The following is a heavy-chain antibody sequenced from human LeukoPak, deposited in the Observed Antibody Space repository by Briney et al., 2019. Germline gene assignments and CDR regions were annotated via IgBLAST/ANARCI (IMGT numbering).Heavy chain of an antibody. Sequence: GGSLRLSCAASGFTFSSYAMSWVRQAPGKGLEWVSGILDSGYSTYYANSVKGRFTISRDNSNNTLYLQMNSLRAEDTAVYYCAKLVGHPLHNYYVGVWGQGTTVAVSS. V-gene: IGHV3-23*01. J-gene: IGHJ6*03. CDR1: GFTFSSYA. D-gene: IGHD2-15*01. CDR3: AKLVGHPLHNYYVGV. CDR2: ILDSGYST.